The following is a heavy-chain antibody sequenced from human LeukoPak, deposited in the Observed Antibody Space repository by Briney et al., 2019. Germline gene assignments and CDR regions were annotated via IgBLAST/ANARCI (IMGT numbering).Heavy chain of an antibody. CDR2: ITRSGSNI. D-gene: IGHD2-2*01. CDR3: ARGSSTHGEYYFDY. J-gene: IGHJ4*02. V-gene: IGHV3-21*01. CDR1: QLIFSKYG. Sequence: GGSLRLSCTGSQLIFSKYGLNWVRQSPGKGLEWISSITRSGSNIDYADSVKGRFTISRDNAKNSLYLQMNSLRAEDTAVYYCARGSSTHGEYYFDYWGQGTLVTVSS.